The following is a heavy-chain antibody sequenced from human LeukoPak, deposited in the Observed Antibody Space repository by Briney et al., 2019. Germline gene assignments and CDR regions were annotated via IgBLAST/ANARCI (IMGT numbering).Heavy chain of an antibody. Sequence: PSETLSLTCTVSGASINTANYYWGWFRLSPGTGLEWIGNIFYRGSTFYSPSFSSRITISLDTSRNEFSLKLISMTAADTAVYYCAKSNGYGLVDIWGQGTMVTVSS. CDR3: AKSNGYGLVDI. J-gene: IGHJ3*02. V-gene: IGHV4-39*07. CDR2: IFYRGST. CDR1: GASINTANYY. D-gene: IGHD3-10*01.